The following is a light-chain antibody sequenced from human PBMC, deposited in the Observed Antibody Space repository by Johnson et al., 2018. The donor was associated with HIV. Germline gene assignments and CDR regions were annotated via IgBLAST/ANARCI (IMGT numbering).Light chain of an antibody. Sequence: QSVLTQSPSVSAAPGQKVTISCSGSSSNIGNNYVSSYQQLPGTAPKLLIYENNKRPSGIPDRFSGSQSGTSATLGITGLQTGDEADYYCGTWDSSLSAGINYVFGTGTKVTVL. J-gene: IGLJ1*01. CDR3: GTWDSSLSAGINYV. CDR2: ENN. CDR1: SSNIGNNY. V-gene: IGLV1-51*02.